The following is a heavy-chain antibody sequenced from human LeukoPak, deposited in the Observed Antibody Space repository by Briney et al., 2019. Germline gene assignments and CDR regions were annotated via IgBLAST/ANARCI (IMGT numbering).Heavy chain of an antibody. J-gene: IGHJ3*02. Sequence: GESLKISCEGSGYIFTNDWIGWVRQMPGKGLEWTGIIYPCDSDTRYSPSFQGQVTISADKSISTAYLQWSSLKAADTAVYYCARRELYGDGFDNWGQGTLVTVSS. CDR2: IYPCDSDT. V-gene: IGHV5-51*01. CDR1: GYIFTNDW. D-gene: IGHD1-26*01. CDR3: ARRELYGDGFDN.